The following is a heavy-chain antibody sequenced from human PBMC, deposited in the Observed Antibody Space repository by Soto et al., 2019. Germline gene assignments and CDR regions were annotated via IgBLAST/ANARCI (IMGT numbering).Heavy chain of an antibody. CDR3: AQGGLGSSHGTVDY. Sequence: EVQLLESGGDLVQPGGSLRLSCAASGFTFSSFAMSWVRQAPGKGLEWVSSISDSVGSTFYADSVKGRFTFSRENSKNTLYLQRNSLGAADTAVYYCAQGGLGSSHGTVDYGGQGTLVAFSA. CDR2: ISDSVGST. V-gene: IGHV3-23*01. J-gene: IGHJ4*02. CDR1: GFTFSSFA. D-gene: IGHD3-16*01.